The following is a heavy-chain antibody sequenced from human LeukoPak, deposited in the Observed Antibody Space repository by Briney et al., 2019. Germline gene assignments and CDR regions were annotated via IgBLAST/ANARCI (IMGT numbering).Heavy chain of an antibody. CDR2: ISGSDSST. CDR3: TKFGAPSGREIY. J-gene: IGHJ4*02. D-gene: IGHD3-10*01. Sequence: PGRTLRFSCAVSVFPLSRYAMNWVRQAPGRGLEWVSTISGSDSSTYYADSVKGRFTISRDNYKHTLYMQMNSVRAEDTAVYYCTKFGAPSGREIYWGQGTLVTVSS. V-gene: IGHV3-23*01. CDR1: VFPLSRYA.